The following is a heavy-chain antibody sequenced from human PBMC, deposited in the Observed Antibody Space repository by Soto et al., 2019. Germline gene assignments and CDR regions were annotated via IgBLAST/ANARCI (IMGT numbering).Heavy chain of an antibody. V-gene: IGHV2-26*01. CDR3: ARIRGYCSGGSCYFYYFAMDV. CDR2: ILSNDEE. D-gene: IGHD2-15*01. Sequence: QVTLKESGPVLVKPTETLTLTCTVSGFSLSDADVGVAWIRQPPGKALEWLAHILSNDEEVSCSSLRTRLTNSKNTSRSQVVITMSNMEPVDTATYYCARIRGYCSGGSCYFYYFAMDVWGQGTTVTVS. CDR1: GFSLSDADVG. J-gene: IGHJ6*02.